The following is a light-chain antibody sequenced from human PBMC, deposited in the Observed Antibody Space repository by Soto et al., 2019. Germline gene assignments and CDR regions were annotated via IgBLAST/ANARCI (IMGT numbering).Light chain of an antibody. J-gene: IGLJ1*01. CDR2: SNN. CDR3: AAWDDSLNASYV. Sequence: QSALTQPPSASGSPGEAVTISCSGSSSNIGSNTVNWYQQLPGTAPKLLIYSNNQRPSGVPDRFSGSKSGTSASLAISGLQSEDEADYYCAAWDDSLNASYVFGTGTKVTVL. CDR1: SSNIGSNT. V-gene: IGLV1-44*01.